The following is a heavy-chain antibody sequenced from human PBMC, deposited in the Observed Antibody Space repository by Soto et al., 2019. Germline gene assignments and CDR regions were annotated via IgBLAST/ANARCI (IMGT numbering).Heavy chain of an antibody. V-gene: IGHV1-46*03. CDR3: ARGAAVAGMGDWFDP. CDR1: GYTFTSYY. J-gene: IGHJ5*02. D-gene: IGHD6-19*01. CDR2: INPSGGST. Sequence: ASVKVSCKASGYTFTSYYMHWVRQAPEQGLEWMGIINPSGGSTSYAQKFQGRVTMTRDTSTSTVYMELSSLRSEDTAVYYCARGAAVAGMGDWFDPWGQGTLVTVSS.